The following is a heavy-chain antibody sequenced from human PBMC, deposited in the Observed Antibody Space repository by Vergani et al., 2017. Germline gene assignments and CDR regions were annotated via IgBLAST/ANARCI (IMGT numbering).Heavy chain of an antibody. Sequence: QVQLVESGGGVVQPGRSLRLSCAASGFTFSSYGMHWVRQAPGKGLEWVAVIWYDGSNKYYADSVKGRFTISRDNSKNTLYLQMNSLRAEDTAVYYCAREAYCSGNSCRRGLFDPWGQGTLVTVSS. V-gene: IGHV3-33*01. CDR3: AREAYCSGNSCRRGLFDP. CDR1: GFTFSSYG. D-gene: IGHD2-2*01. CDR2: IWYDGSNK. J-gene: IGHJ5*02.